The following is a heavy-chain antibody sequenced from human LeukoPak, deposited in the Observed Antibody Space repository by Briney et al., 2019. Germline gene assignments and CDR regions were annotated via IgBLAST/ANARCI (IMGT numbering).Heavy chain of an antibody. CDR1: GGSISSGGYY. D-gene: IGHD2-2*01. CDR3: ARHVGTNSYYSALDY. J-gene: IGHJ4*02. CDR2: IYHSGST. Sequence: PSETLSLTCTVSGGSISSGGYYWSWIRQPPGKGLEWIGYIYHSGSTYYNPSLKSRVTISVDRSKNQFSLKLSSVTAADTAVYYCARHVGTNSYYSALDYWGQGTLVTVSS. V-gene: IGHV4-30-2*01.